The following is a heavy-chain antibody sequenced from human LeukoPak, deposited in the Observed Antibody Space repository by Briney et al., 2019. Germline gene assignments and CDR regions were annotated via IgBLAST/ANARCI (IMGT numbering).Heavy chain of an antibody. CDR3: ARVRRRLRYFDWYWFDP. Sequence: SETLSLTCAVYGGSFSGYYWSWIRQPPGKGLEWIGEINHSGSTNYNPSPKSRVTISVDTSKNQFSLKLSSVTAADTAVYYCARVRRRLRYFDWYWFDPWGQGTLVTVSS. CDR1: GGSFSGYY. J-gene: IGHJ5*02. CDR2: INHSGST. V-gene: IGHV4-34*01. D-gene: IGHD3-9*01.